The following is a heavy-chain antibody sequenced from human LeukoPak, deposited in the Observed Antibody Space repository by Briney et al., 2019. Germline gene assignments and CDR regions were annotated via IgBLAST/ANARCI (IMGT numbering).Heavy chain of an antibody. CDR3: ARLEQLEREVFFDH. Sequence: GGSLRLSCAASGFTFSSYAMSWVRQAPGKGLEWVSAISGSGGSTYYADSVKGRFTISRDNAKNSLLLQMNSLRAEDTAVYYCARLEQLEREVFFDHWGQGTLVTVSS. CDR1: GFTFSSYA. J-gene: IGHJ4*02. D-gene: IGHD1-1*01. CDR2: ISGSGGST. V-gene: IGHV3-23*01.